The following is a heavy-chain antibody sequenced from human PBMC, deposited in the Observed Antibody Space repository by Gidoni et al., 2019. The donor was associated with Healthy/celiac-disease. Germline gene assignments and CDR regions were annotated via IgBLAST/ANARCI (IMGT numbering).Heavy chain of an antibody. D-gene: IGHD1-1*01. J-gene: IGHJ6*02. V-gene: IGHV3-30*18. CDR1: GFTFSSYV. CDR3: AKDLRHWNNVYYYYGMDV. Sequence: QVQLVESGGGVVQPGRSLRLSCAASGFTFSSYVMHWVRQAPGKGLEWVAVISYDGSNKYYADSVKGRFTISRDNSKNTLYLQMNSLRAEDTAVYYCAKDLRHWNNVYYYYGMDVWGQGTTVTVSS. CDR2: ISYDGSNK.